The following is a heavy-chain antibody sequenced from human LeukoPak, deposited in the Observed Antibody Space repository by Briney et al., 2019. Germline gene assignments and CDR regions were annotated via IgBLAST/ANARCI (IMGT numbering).Heavy chain of an antibody. J-gene: IGHJ4*02. V-gene: IGHV1-69*05. CDR3: ARAKYYDSSGYRLSPLDY. Sequence: SVKVSCKASGGTFISYAISWVRQAPGQGLEWMGGIIPIFGTANYAQKFQGRVTITTDESTSTAYMELSSLRSEDTAVYYCARAKYYDSSGYRLSPLDYWGQGTLVTVSS. CDR1: GGTFISYA. D-gene: IGHD3-22*01. CDR2: IIPIFGTA.